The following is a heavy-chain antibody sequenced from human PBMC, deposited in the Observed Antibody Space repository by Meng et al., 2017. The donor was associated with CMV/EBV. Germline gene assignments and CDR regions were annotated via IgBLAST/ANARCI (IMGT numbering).Heavy chain of an antibody. Sequence: ASVKVSCKASGYTFTSYYMHWVRQAPGQGLEWMGIINPSGGSTSYAQKFQGRVTMTRDTSTSPVYMELSSLRSEDTAVYYCARELRPESTALRGNYYYGMDVWGQGTTVTVSS. CDR3: ARELRPESTALRGNYYYGMDV. CDR2: INPSGGST. CDR1: GYTFTSYY. V-gene: IGHV1-46*01. J-gene: IGHJ6*02. D-gene: IGHD3-16*01.